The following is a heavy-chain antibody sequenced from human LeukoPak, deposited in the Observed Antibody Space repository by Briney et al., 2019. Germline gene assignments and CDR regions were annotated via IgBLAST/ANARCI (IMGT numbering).Heavy chain of an antibody. Sequence: SETLSLTCTVSGGSISSYYWSWIRQPPGKGLEWIGYIYYSGSTNYNPSLKSRVTISVDTSKNQFSLKLSSVTAADTAVYYCARVPWGYYGSGTFGSNGMDVWGQGTTVTVSS. CDR1: GGSISSYY. CDR3: ARVPWGYYGSGTFGSNGMDV. V-gene: IGHV4-59*01. J-gene: IGHJ6*02. CDR2: IYYSGST. D-gene: IGHD3-10*01.